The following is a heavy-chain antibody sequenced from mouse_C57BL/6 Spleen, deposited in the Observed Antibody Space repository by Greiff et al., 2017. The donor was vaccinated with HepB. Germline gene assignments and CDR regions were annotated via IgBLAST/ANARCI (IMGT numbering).Heavy chain of an antibody. CDR3: ARVYDGYYLYAMDY. CDR1: GFTFSSYG. Sequence: EVHLVESGGDLVKPGGSLKLSCAASGFTFSSYGMSWVRQTPDKRLEWVATISSGGSYTYYPDSVKGRFTISRDNAKNTLYLQMSSLKSEDTAMYYCARVYDGYYLYAMDYWGQGTSVTVSS. D-gene: IGHD2-3*01. J-gene: IGHJ4*01. CDR2: ISSGGSYT. V-gene: IGHV5-6*01.